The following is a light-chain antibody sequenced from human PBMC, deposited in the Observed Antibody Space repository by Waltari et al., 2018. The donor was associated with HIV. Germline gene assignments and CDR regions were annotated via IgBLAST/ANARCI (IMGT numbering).Light chain of an antibody. J-gene: IGLJ1*01. V-gene: IGLV2-18*02. CDR3: SSYTSSSTYV. Sequence: QSALTQPPSRAGSPGQSVTIPRTRSHRSGGRHKHGSWYPQPPGTAPKLLIYEVTYRPSGVPDRFSGSKSGNTASLTISGLQAEDEADYYCSSYTSSSTYVFGTGTRVTVL. CDR2: EVT. CDR1: HRSGGRHKH.